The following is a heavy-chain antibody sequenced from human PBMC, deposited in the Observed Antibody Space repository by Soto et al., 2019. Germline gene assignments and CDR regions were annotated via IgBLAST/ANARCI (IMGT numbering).Heavy chain of an antibody. V-gene: IGHV4-59*01. D-gene: IGHD6-13*01. CDR1: GGSMRNYC. CDR2: IHYSGTT. J-gene: IGHJ4*02. Sequence: SETLSLTCTVSGGSMRNYCWTWIRQPPGKGLEWIGYIHYSGTTSFFPSYNPSLRSRVTISEDTSENQFSLKLLSVTTADTAVYFCAAGEASSRNLAPYYLDFWGQGTLVTVSS. CDR3: AAGEASSRNLAPYYLDF.